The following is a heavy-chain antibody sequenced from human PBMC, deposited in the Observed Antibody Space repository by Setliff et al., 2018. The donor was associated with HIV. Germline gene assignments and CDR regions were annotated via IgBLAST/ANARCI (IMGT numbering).Heavy chain of an antibody. CDR3: ARARGPPLPVLDL. CDR1: GGSISTTNYY. D-gene: IGHD3-10*01. CDR2: IYYRGSA. J-gene: IGHJ5*02. V-gene: IGHV4-39*07. Sequence: KTSETLSLTCSVSGGSISTTNYYWGWVRQPPGKGLEWIGIIYYRGSAYYDLSLKSRVTLSVDTSKNSLSLNLTSVTAADTAVYFCARARGPPLPVLDLWGQGTLVTVSS.